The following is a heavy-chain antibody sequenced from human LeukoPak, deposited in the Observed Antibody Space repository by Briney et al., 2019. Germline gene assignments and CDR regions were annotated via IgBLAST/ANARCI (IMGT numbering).Heavy chain of an antibody. CDR3: TRDWENTAMVSYWYFDL. CDR1: GYTFTGYY. D-gene: IGHD5-18*01. V-gene: IGHV1-2*02. J-gene: IGHJ2*01. CDR2: INPNSGDT. Sequence: EASVRVSCTASGYTFTGYYMHWVRQAPGQGLEWMGWINPNSGDTNYAQTFQGRVTMTRDTSISTAYMELSRLRSDDTAVYYCTRDWENTAMVSYWYFDLWGRGTLVTVSS.